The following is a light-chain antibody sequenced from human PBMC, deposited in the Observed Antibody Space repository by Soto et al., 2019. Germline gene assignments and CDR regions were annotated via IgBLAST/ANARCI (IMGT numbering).Light chain of an antibody. CDR1: QSVRRN. J-gene: IGKJ1*01. V-gene: IGKV3-15*01. Sequence: EIVMTQSPATLYVSPGERATLSCRASQSVRRNVAWYQQKPCQAPRLLIHDASTRATGISVRFSGSGSGTEFTLPISRLQAEDFAVYYCQQYNNWLWTFGQWYKVEIK. CDR3: QQYNNWLWT. CDR2: DAS.